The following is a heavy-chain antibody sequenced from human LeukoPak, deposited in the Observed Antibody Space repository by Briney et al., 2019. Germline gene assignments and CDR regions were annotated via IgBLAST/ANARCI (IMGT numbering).Heavy chain of an antibody. CDR3: ARAHGSGSSKGILDY. CDR2: INLSGST. J-gene: IGHJ4*02. CDR1: GGSFSGYY. V-gene: IGHV4-34*01. Sequence: PSETLSLTCAVYGGSFSGYYWSWVRQPPGKGLEWIGEINLSGSTNYNPSLKSRVTISVDTSKNQFSLKLSSVTAADTAVYYCARAHGSGSSKGILDYWGQGTLVTVSS. D-gene: IGHD3-10*01.